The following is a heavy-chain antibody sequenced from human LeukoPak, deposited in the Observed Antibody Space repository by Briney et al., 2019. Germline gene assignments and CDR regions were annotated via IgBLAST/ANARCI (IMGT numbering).Heavy chain of an antibody. CDR2: IRYDGSNK. D-gene: IGHD3-9*01. V-gene: IGHV3-30*02. Sequence: PGGSLRLSCAASGFSFSTYGMHWVRQAPGKGLEWVAFIRYDGSNKYYADSVKDRFTISRDNSKYTLYLQMNSLRTEDTAMYYCAKGPNYDILTGWRKTYNAFDIWGQGTMVTVSS. CDR3: AKGPNYDILTGWRKTYNAFDI. J-gene: IGHJ3*02. CDR1: GFSFSTYG.